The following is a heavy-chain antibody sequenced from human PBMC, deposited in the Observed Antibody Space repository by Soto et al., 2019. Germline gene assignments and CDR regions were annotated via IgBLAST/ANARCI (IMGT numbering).Heavy chain of an antibody. CDR1: GSGFISSG. CDR3: AADRPDIGVGWWV. V-gene: IGHV1-58*02. J-gene: IGHJ6*02. Sequence: SVKVSCKASGSGFISSGIQWVRQAHGQRLEWIGWIVVASGQTNYAQNFRGRVAINRDTSTATAYIELTGLTSEDTAVYFCAADRPDIGVGWWVWGQGTTVTVSS. D-gene: IGHD2-15*01. CDR2: IVVASGQT.